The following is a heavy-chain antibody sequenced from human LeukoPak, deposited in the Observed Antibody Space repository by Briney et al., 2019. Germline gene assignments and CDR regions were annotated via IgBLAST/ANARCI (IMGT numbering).Heavy chain of an antibody. CDR2: ISAYNGNT. D-gene: IGHD6-19*01. CDR1: GYTFTSYG. CDR3: ARVPLRYSSGWYKGDYFDY. Sequence: ASVKVSCKASGYTFTSYGISWVRQAPGQGLEWMGWISAYNGNTNYAQKLQGRVTMTTGTSTSTAYMELRSLRSDDTAVYYCARVPLRYSSGWYKGDYFDYWGQGTLVTVSS. J-gene: IGHJ4*02. V-gene: IGHV1-18*01.